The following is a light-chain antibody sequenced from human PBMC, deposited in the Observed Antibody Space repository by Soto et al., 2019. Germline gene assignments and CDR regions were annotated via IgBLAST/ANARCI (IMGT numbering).Light chain of an antibody. CDR1: QGISSY. V-gene: IGKV1-9*01. J-gene: IGKJ1*01. Sequence: DTQLTQSPSFLSASVGDRVTITCRASQGISSYLAWYQQKPGKAPKLLIYAASTLQSGVPSRFSGSGSGTEFTPTISSLQPEDFATYYCQQLNSYLFGQGTKVDIK. CDR3: QQLNSYL. CDR2: AAS.